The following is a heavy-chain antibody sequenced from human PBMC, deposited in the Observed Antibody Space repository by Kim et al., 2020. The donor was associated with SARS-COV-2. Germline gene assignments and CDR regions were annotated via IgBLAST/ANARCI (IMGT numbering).Heavy chain of an antibody. CDR2: IVVGSGNT. CDR1: GFTFIGSA. Sequence: SVKVSCKASGFTFIGSAMQWVRQARGQRLEWIGWIVVGSGNTNYAQEFQERVTITRDMSTRTAYMELSSLRSEDTAVYYCAAVRDCSGGSCYYDV. V-gene: IGHV1-58*02. CDR3: AAVRDCSGGSCYYDV. J-gene: IGHJ3*01. D-gene: IGHD2-15*01.